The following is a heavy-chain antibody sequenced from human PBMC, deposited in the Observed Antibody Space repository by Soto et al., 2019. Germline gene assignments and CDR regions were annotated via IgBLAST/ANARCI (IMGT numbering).Heavy chain of an antibody. CDR3: AREYTAWPLAYGLDV. Sequence: GGSLRLSCAASGFTFSSYGMHWVRQAPGKGLEWVAVIWYDGSNKYYADSVKGRFTISRDSAKNSLYLQMNSLRAEDTAVYYCAREYTAWPLAYGLDVWGQGTTVTVSS. J-gene: IGHJ6*02. CDR2: IWYDGSNK. V-gene: IGHV3-33*01. CDR1: GFTFSSYG. D-gene: IGHD2-2*02.